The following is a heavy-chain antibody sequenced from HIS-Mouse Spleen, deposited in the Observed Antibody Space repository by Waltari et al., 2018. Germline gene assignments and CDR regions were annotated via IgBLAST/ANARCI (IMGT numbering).Heavy chain of an antibody. CDR1: GGSFSGYY. CDR3: AWGGQQLAHDAFDI. J-gene: IGHJ3*02. V-gene: IGHV4-34*01. Sequence: QVQLQQWGAGLLKPSETLSLTCAVYGGSFSGYYCSWIRQPPGKGLEWIGEINHSGSTNYNPSLKSRVTISVDTSKNQFSLKLSSVTAADTAVYYCAWGGQQLAHDAFDIWGQGTMVTVSS. CDR2: INHSGST. D-gene: IGHD6-13*01.